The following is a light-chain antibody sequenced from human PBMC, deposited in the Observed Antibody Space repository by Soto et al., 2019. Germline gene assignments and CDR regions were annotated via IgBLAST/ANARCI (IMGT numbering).Light chain of an antibody. CDR1: QSISSW. CDR3: QQYNSDPWT. J-gene: IGKJ1*01. CDR2: KAS. Sequence: DIQMTLSPSTLSASVGDRVTITCRASQSISSWLAWYQQKPGKAPKLLIYKASNLESGVPSRFSGSGSGTEFTLTISSLQPDDYATYYCQQYNSDPWTFGRGSKVEI. V-gene: IGKV1-5*03.